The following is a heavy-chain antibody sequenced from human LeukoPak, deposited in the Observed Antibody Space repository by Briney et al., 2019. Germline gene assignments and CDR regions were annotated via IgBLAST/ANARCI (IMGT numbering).Heavy chain of an antibody. Sequence: PSETLSLTCTVSGGSISSYYWSWIRQPAGKGLEWIGRIYTRGSTNYNPSLKSRVTMSVDTSKNQFSLKLSSVTAADTAVYYCARVRYNWNYEGDYFDYWGQGTLVTVSS. CDR2: IYTRGST. V-gene: IGHV4-4*07. D-gene: IGHD1-7*01. J-gene: IGHJ4*02. CDR3: ARVRYNWNYEGDYFDY. CDR1: GGSISSYY.